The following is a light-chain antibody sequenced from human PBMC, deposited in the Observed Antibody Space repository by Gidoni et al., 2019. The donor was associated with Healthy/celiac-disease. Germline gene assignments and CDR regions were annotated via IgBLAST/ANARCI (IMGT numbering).Light chain of an antibody. CDR2: QDS. CDR3: QAWDSSTEVV. CDR1: KLGDKY. Sequence: SYELTQPPSVSVSPGQTASITCSGDKLGDKYACWYPQKQGQSPVLVIYQDSKRRSGIPERFSGSNSGNTATLTISGTEAMDEADYYCQAWDSSTEVVFGGGTKLTVL. J-gene: IGLJ2*01. V-gene: IGLV3-1*01.